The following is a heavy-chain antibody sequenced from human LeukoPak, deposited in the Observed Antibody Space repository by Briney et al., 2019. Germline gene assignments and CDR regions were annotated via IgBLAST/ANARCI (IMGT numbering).Heavy chain of an antibody. J-gene: IGHJ4*02. Sequence: GGSLRLSCAASGFTFNRFAMSWVRQAPGKGLEWVSTISGSAYSTYYADSVKGRFTISRDNSKNALFLQMNSLSAEDTAVYYCAKSGPYCSSTTCNYFDYWGQGTLVTVSS. CDR1: GFTFNRFA. CDR3: AKSGPYCSSTTCNYFDY. V-gene: IGHV3-23*01. CDR2: ISGSAYST. D-gene: IGHD2-2*01.